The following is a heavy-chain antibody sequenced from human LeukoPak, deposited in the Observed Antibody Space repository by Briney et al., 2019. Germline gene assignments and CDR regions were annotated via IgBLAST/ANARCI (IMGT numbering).Heavy chain of an antibody. CDR2: ISYDGSNK. J-gene: IGHJ3*02. Sequence: GGSLRLSCAASGFTFSSYGMHWVRQAPGKRLEWVAVISYDGSNKYYADSVKGRFTISRDNSKNTLYLQMNSLRAEDTAVYYCAALYGDYGAFDIWGQGTMVAVSS. CDR1: GFTFSSYG. V-gene: IGHV3-30*03. CDR3: AALYGDYGAFDI. D-gene: IGHD4-17*01.